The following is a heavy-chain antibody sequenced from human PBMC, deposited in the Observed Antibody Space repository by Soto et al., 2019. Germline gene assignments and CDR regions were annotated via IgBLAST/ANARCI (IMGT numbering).Heavy chain of an antibody. CDR1: GGSISSYY. V-gene: IGHV4-59*01. J-gene: IGHJ4*02. CDR3: ARDSQVYDSSGYYIHYFDY. D-gene: IGHD3-22*01. CDR2: IYYSGST. Sequence: SETLSLTCTVSGGSISSYYWSWIRQPPGKGLEWIGYIYYSGSTNYNPSLKSRVTISVDTSKNQFSLKLSSVTAADTAVYYCARDSQVYDSSGYYIHYFDYWGLGTLVTVSS.